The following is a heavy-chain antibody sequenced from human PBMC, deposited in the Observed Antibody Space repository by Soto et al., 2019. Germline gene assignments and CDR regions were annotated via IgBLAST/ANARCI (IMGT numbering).Heavy chain of an antibody. V-gene: IGHV4-34*01. J-gene: IGHJ4*02. CDR2: INHSGST. D-gene: IGHD1-26*01. Sequence: QVQLQQWGAGLLKPSETLSLTCAVYGGSFSGYYWSWIRQPPGKGLEWIGEINHSGSTNYNPSLKSRVTISVDTSKNQFSLKLSSVTAADTAVYYCATFGGSSGELPRDWGQGTLVTVSS. CDR1: GGSFSGYY. CDR3: ATFGGSSGELPRD.